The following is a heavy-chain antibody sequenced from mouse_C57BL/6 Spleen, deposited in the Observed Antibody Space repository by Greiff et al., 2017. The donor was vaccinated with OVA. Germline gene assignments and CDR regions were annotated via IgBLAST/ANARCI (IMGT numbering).Heavy chain of an antibody. Sequence: QVQLQQSGAELVKPGASVKMSCKASGYTFTSYWITWVKQRPGQGLEWIGDIYPGSGSTNYNEKFKSKATLTVDTSSSTAYMQLSSLTSEDSAVYYCARYSNYGDYYAMDYWGQGTSVTVSS. J-gene: IGHJ4*01. CDR3: ARYSNYGDYYAMDY. V-gene: IGHV1-55*01. D-gene: IGHD2-5*01. CDR1: GYTFTSYW. CDR2: IYPGSGST.